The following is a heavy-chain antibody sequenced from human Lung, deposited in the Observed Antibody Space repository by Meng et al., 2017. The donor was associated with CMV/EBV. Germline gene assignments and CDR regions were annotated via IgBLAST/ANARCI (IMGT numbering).Heavy chain of an antibody. Sequence: EXXKISCAASGFTFSGSAIHWVRQASGKGLEWVGRIKTKADNYATAYAASLKGRFTISRDDSQNTAYLQMNSLKTEDTAVYYCTRLTAADTSFDCWGQRKXVNVAS. CDR1: GFTFSGSA. CDR2: IKTKADNYAT. CDR3: TRLTAADTSFDC. D-gene: IGHD6-13*01. V-gene: IGHV3-73*01. J-gene: IGHJ4*01.